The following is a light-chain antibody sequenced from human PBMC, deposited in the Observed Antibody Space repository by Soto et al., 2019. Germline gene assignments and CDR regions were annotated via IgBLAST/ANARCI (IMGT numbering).Light chain of an antibody. CDR1: QSVSSY. CDR3: QQRRNWPIFT. J-gene: IGKJ3*01. V-gene: IGKV3-11*01. Sequence: EIVLTQSPATLSLSPGERATLSCRASQSVSSYLAWYQQKPGQAPRLLIYDASNRATGIPARFSGSGSGTDFTLTISSLEPEDFAVYYCQQRRNWPIFTVGPGTKVDIK. CDR2: DAS.